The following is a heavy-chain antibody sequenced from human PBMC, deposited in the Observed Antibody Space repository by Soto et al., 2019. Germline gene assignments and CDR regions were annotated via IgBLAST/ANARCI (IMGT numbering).Heavy chain of an antibody. CDR2: ISGSGGST. J-gene: IGHJ4*02. Sequence: GGSLRLSCEASGFTFSSYAMSWVRQAPGKGLEWVSAISGSGGSTYYADSVKGRFTISRDNSKNTLYLQMNSLRAEDTAVYYCAKVRFLEWSHADYWGQGTLVTVSS. V-gene: IGHV3-23*01. CDR3: AKVRFLEWSHADY. D-gene: IGHD3-3*01. CDR1: GFTFSSYA.